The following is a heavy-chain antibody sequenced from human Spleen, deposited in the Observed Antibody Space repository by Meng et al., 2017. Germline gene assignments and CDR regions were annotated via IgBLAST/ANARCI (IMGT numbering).Heavy chain of an antibody. V-gene: IGHV4-39*07. CDR3: ARVVHFKFVVGSDAFDL. J-gene: IGHJ3*01. CDR2: ISSRGNT. Sequence: SETLSLTCAVSGGSISSLTYYWGWIRQPPGKGLEWIGPISSRGNTSYNPTLKSRVTVSVVTSKTQFSLKMISVTAADTAVDYCARVVHFKFVVGSDAFDLWGPGTLVTVSS. D-gene: IGHD6-6*01. CDR1: GGSISSLTYY.